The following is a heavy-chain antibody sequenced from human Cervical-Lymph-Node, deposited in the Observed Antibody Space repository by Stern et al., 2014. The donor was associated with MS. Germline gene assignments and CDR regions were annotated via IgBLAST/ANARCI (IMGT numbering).Heavy chain of an antibody. CDR3: ARSREVAAPFDY. Sequence: QVQLQESGPGLVKPSETLSLTCTVSGGSISSYYWSWIRQPPGKGLEWIGYIYYSGSTNYNPSLKSRVTISVDTSKNQFSLKLSSVTAADTAVYYCARSREVAAPFDYWGQGTLVTVSS. CDR2: IYYSGST. J-gene: IGHJ4*02. D-gene: IGHD6-19*01. CDR1: GGSISSYY. V-gene: IGHV4-59*01.